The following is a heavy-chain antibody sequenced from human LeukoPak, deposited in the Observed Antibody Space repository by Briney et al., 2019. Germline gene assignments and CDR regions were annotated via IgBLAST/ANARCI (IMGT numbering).Heavy chain of an antibody. Sequence: GGSLRLSCTASGFTFGDYAMSWFRQAPGKNLEWIGFIRSKVYGGTTEYAASVKGRFTISRDDSTSVAYLQMSSLTADDTAVYYCTRDKLVASNDKYYFDFWGQGTLVTVSS. V-gene: IGHV3-49*03. D-gene: IGHD5-12*01. CDR1: GFTFGDYA. J-gene: IGHJ4*02. CDR3: TRDKLVASNDKYYFDF. CDR2: IRSKVYGGTT.